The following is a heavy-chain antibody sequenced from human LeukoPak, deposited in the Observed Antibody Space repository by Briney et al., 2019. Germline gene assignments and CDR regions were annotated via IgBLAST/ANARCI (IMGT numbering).Heavy chain of an antibody. J-gene: IGHJ4*02. D-gene: IGHD1-26*01. CDR1: GGSFSGYY. CDR2: INHSGST. Sequence: SETLSLTCAVYGGSFSGYYWSWIRQPPGKGLEWIGEINHSGSTNYNPSLKSRVTISVDTSKNQISLRLNSVTAADTAIYYCAKSGGYGLIDYWGQGTLVTVSS. CDR3: AKSGGYGLIDY. V-gene: IGHV4-34*01.